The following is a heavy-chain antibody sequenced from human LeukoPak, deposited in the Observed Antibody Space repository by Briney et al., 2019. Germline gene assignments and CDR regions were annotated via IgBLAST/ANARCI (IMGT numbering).Heavy chain of an antibody. J-gene: IGHJ2*01. D-gene: IGHD2-2*02. CDR3: ARGCSSTSCYTGYFDL. CDR1: GGSISSYY. Sequence: PLETLSLTCTVSGGSISSYYWSWIRQPAGKGLEWIGRIYTSGSTNYNPSLKSRVTMSVDTSKNQFSLKLSSVTAADTAVYYCARGCSSTSCYTGYFDLWGRGTLVTVSS. CDR2: IYTSGST. V-gene: IGHV4-4*07.